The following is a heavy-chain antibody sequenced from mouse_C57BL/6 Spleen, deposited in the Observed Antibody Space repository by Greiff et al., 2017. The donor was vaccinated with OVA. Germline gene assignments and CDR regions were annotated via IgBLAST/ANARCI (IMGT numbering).Heavy chain of an antibody. CDR2: ISSGGSYT. Sequence: EVMLVESGGDLVKPGGSLKLSCAASGFTFSSYGMSWVRQTPDKRLEWVATISSGGSYTYYPDSVKGRFTISRDNAKNTLYLQMSSLKSEDTAMYYCARHSGTGYFDYWGQGTTLTVSS. CDR3: ARHSGTGYFDY. J-gene: IGHJ2*01. CDR1: GFTFSSYG. D-gene: IGHD4-1*01. V-gene: IGHV5-6*01.